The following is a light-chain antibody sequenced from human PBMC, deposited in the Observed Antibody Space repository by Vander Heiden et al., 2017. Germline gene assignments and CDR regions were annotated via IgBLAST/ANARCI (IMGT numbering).Light chain of an antibody. CDR3: QQYDKLPAYT. CDR2: DAS. J-gene: IGKJ2*01. Sequence: DIQMTQSPSSLSASVGDRVTITCQASQDISNYLNWYQQKPGKAPKLLIYDASNLETGVPSRFSGSGSGTDFTFTISSLQPEDIATYYCQQYDKLPAYTFGQGTKLEIK. CDR1: QDISNY. V-gene: IGKV1-33*01.